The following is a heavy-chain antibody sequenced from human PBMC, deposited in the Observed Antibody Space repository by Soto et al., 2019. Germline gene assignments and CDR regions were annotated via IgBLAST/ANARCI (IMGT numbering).Heavy chain of an antibody. V-gene: IGHV1-18*01. Sequence: QVHLVQSGAEVKKPGASVKVSCKGSGYAFTTYGITWVRQAPGQGLEWMGWISAHSGNTNYAQKLQGRVTVTRDTSTSTAYMELRSLRSDDTAVHYCARGRYGDYWGQGALVTVSS. D-gene: IGHD1-1*01. CDR1: GYAFTTYG. CDR3: ARGRYGDY. CDR2: ISAHSGNT. J-gene: IGHJ4*02.